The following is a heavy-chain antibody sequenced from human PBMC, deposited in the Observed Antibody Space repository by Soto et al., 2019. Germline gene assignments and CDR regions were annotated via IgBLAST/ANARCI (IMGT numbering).Heavy chain of an antibody. J-gene: IGHJ6*02. D-gene: IGHD1-26*01. CDR1: GGSISSSNW. Sequence: QVQLQESGPGLVKPSGTLSLTCAVSGGSISSSNWWSWVRQPPGKGLEWIGEIYHSGSTNYNPSPXXLXTISVDKSKNQFSLKLSSVTAADTAVYYCARVSGSHYYGTDVWGPGTTVTVSS. V-gene: IGHV4-4*02. CDR2: IYHSGST. CDR3: ARVSGSHYYGTDV.